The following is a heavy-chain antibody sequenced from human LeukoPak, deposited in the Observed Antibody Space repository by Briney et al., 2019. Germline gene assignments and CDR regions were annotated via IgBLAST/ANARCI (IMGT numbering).Heavy chain of an antibody. CDR1: GGSISSGTYY. V-gene: IGHV4-61*02. Sequence: TSETLSLTCTVSGGSISSGTYYWSWIRQPAGKGLEWIGRIYTSGSTNYNPSLKSRVTISVDTSKNQFSLKLSSVTAADTAVYYCARDRVGVSSGWYYFDYWGQGTLVTVSS. CDR2: IYTSGST. J-gene: IGHJ4*02. D-gene: IGHD6-19*01. CDR3: ARDRVGVSSGWYYFDY.